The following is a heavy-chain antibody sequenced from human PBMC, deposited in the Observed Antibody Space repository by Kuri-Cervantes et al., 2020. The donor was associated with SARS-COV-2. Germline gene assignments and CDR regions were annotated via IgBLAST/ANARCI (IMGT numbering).Heavy chain of an antibody. D-gene: IGHD2-2*01. CDR1: GFTFSSYA. CDR2: ISGSGGST. CDR3: ARCGSVPAAFDDAFDI. Sequence: GGSLTLSCAASGFTFSSYAMSWVRQAPGKGLEWVSAISGSGGSTYYADSVKGRFTISRDNSKNTLYLQMNSLRAEDTAVYYCARCGSVPAAFDDAFDIWGQGTMVTVSS. V-gene: IGHV3-23*01. J-gene: IGHJ3*02.